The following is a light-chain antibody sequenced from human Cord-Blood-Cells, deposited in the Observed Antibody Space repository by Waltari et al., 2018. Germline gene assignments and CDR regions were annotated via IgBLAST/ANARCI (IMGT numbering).Light chain of an antibody. CDR1: SSDVGGYNY. Sequence: QSALTPPASVSGSPGQSITISCTGPSSDVGGYNYVSWYQQHPGKAPKLMIYDVSNRPSGVSNRFSGSKSGNTASLTISGLQAEDEADYYCSSYTSSSTLYVFGTGTKVTVL. CDR2: DVS. CDR3: SSYTSSSTLYV. V-gene: IGLV2-14*03. J-gene: IGLJ1*01.